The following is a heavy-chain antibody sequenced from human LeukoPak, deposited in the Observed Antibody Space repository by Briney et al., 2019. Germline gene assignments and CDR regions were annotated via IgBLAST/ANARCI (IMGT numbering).Heavy chain of an antibody. CDR3: AKTPGIVVVITTYYFDN. CDR2: ISGSGDST. J-gene: IGHJ4*02. Sequence: GGSLRLSCAASGFTFRSYAMSWVRQAPGKGLEWVSAISGSGDSTYYADSVKGRFTISRDNSKNTLYLQMNSLRAEDTAVYYCAKTPGIVVVITTYYFDNWGQGTLVTVSS. V-gene: IGHV3-23*01. D-gene: IGHD3-22*01. CDR1: GFTFRSYA.